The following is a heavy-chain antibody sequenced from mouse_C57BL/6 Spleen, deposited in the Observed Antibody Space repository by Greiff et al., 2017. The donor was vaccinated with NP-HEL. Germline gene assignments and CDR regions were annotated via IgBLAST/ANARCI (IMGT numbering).Heavy chain of an antibody. Sequence: VQLQQSGAELVMPGASVKLSCKASGYTFTSYWMHWVKQRPGQGLEWIGEIDPSDSYTNYNQKFKGKSTLTVDKSSSTAYMQLSSLTSEDSAVYYCARTYYYGSKGYFDVWGTRTTVTVSS. CDR3: ARTYYYGSKGYFDV. V-gene: IGHV1-69*01. D-gene: IGHD1-1*01. CDR2: IDPSDSYT. CDR1: GYTFTSYW. J-gene: IGHJ1*03.